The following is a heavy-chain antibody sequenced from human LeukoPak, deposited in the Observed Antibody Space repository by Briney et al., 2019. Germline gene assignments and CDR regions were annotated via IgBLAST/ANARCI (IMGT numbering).Heavy chain of an antibody. Sequence: GGSLRLSCAASGFTFSSYAMNWVRQAPGKGLEWVSAISGSGDSTYYADSVKGRFTISRDNSKNTLYLQMNSLRPEDTAVYYCAKDIVVVTSGSNAFDIWGQGTMVTVSS. J-gene: IGHJ3*02. CDR2: ISGSGDST. D-gene: IGHD2-21*02. V-gene: IGHV3-23*01. CDR3: AKDIVVVTSGSNAFDI. CDR1: GFTFSSYA.